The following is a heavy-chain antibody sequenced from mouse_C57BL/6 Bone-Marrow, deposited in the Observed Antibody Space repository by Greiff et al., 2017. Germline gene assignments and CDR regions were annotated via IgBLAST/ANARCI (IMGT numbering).Heavy chain of an antibody. V-gene: IGHV1-81*01. Sequence: QVQLQQSGAELARPGASVKLSCKASGYSFTSSGISWVKQRTGQGLEWIGEIYPRSGHTYYNEKFKGKATLTADKSSSTAYMELRSLTSEDSAVYFCARSRSTMVKDWYFDVWGRGTTATVSS. J-gene: IGHJ1*03. CDR1: GYSFTSSG. CDR2: IYPRSGHT. D-gene: IGHD2-2*01. CDR3: ARSRSTMVKDWYFDV.